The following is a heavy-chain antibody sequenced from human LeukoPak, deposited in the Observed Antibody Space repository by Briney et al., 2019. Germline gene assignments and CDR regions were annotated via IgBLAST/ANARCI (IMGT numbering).Heavy chain of an antibody. CDR3: ARIGYSSSCTDY. D-gene: IGHD2-2*01. V-gene: IGHV3-7*01. J-gene: IGHJ4*02. CDR1: GFTFNNYW. Sequence: GGSLRLSCAASGFTFNNYWMTWVRQAPGKGLEWVANIKQDGSQKYYVDSVKGRFTISRDNAKNSVYLQMNSLRAGDTGLYYCARIGYSSSCTDYWGQGTLVTVSS. CDR2: IKQDGSQK.